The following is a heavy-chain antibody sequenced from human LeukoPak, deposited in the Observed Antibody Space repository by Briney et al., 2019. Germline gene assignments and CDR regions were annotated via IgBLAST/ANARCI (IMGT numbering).Heavy chain of an antibody. CDR3: ATYYDFWSDKGGFFDY. Sequence: SQTLSLTCTVSGGSISSGGYYWGWIRQHPGKGLEWIGYIYYSGSTYYNPSLKSRVTISVDTSKNQFSLKLSSVTAADTAVYYCATYYDFWSDKGGFFDYWGQGTLVTVSS. CDR2: IYYSGST. D-gene: IGHD3-3*01. V-gene: IGHV4-31*03. J-gene: IGHJ4*02. CDR1: GGSISSGGYY.